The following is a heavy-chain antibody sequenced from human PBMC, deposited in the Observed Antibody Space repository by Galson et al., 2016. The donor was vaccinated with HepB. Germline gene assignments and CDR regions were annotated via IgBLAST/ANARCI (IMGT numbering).Heavy chain of an antibody. Sequence: LRLSCAVSGSTFTNVWMSWVSQAPGYGLEWVDRIRSNRVAETTDYVAALRGRFTISRDDSEKKVYLKMNSLTSEDTAVDHCATGGPLGRYFDNWGQGTLVTVSS. CDR1: GSTFTNVW. V-gene: IGHV3-15*05. J-gene: IGHJ4*02. CDR2: IRSNRVAETT. D-gene: IGHD1-26*01. CDR3: ATGGPLGRYFDN.